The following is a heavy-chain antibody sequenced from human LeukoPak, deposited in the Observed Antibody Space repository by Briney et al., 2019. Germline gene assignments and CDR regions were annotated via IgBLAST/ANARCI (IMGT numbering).Heavy chain of an antibody. V-gene: IGHV1-2*02. CDR1: GYTFTGYY. CDR3: AREVGWQQLVHY. D-gene: IGHD6-13*01. Sequence: ASVKVSCKASGYTFTGYYMHWVRQAPGQGLEWMGWINPNSGGTNYAQKFQGRVTITRNTSISTAYMELSSLRSDDTAVYYCAREVGWQQLVHYWGQGTLVTVSS. J-gene: IGHJ4*02. CDR2: INPNSGGT.